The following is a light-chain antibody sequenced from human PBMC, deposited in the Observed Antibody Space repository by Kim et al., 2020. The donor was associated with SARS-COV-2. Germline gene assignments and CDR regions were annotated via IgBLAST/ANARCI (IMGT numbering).Light chain of an antibody. J-gene: IGLJ3*02. CDR1: SSHNGANYD. CDR2: ANS. Sequence: RGPHDTTGSSSHNGANYDVHCYQQLPGTAPKLLIYANSNRPSGVPDRFSGSKSGTSASLAITGLQAEDEADYYCQSYDSSLSGWVFGGGTKLTVL. V-gene: IGLV1-40*01. CDR3: QSYDSSLSGWV.